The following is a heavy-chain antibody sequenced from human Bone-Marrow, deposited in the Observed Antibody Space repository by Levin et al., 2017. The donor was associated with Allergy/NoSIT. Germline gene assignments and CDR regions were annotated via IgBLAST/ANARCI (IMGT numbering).Heavy chain of an antibody. V-gene: IGHV3-30-3*01. J-gene: IGHJ4*02. CDR1: GFTFSSYA. CDR2: ISYDGSNK. D-gene: IGHD1-14*01. CDR3: ARDYHTLDY. Sequence: GGSLRLSCAASGFTFSSYAMHWVRQAPGKGLEWVAVISYDGSNKYYADSVKGRFTISRDNSKNTLYLQMNSLRAEDTAVYYCARDYHTLDYWGQGTLVTVSS.